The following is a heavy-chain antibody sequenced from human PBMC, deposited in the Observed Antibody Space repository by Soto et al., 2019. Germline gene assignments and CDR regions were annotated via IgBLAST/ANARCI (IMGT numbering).Heavy chain of an antibody. V-gene: IGHV1-2*04. CDR2: INPNSGGT. J-gene: IGHJ5*02. D-gene: IGHD5-12*01. Sequence: ASVKVSCKASGYTFTGYYMHWVRQAPGQGLEWMGWINPNSGGTNYAQKFQGWVTMTRDTSISTAYMELSRQRSDDTAVYYSATGGILSDYDLSWFDPWGQETLVTVSS. CDR1: GYTFTGYY. CDR3: ATGGILSDYDLSWFDP.